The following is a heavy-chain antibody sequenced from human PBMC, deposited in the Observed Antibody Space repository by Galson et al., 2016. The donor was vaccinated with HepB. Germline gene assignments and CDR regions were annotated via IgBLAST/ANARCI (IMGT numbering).Heavy chain of an antibody. Sequence: SVKVSCKVSGYTLTELSMHWVRQAPGKGLEWMGGFDPEDGETIYAQKFQGRVTMTEDTSTDTSYMELSSLRSEDTAVYYCASLRPGYTYSYGTFDYWGQGPLVTVTS. D-gene: IGHD5-18*01. CDR3: ASLRPGYTYSYGTFDY. CDR2: FDPEDGET. J-gene: IGHJ4*02. CDR1: GYTLTELS. V-gene: IGHV1-24*01.